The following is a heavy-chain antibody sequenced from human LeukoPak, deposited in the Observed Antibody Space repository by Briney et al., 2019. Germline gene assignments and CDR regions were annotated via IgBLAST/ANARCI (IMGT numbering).Heavy chain of an antibody. V-gene: IGHV1-46*01. D-gene: IGHD2-2*01. J-gene: IGHJ5*02. CDR2: INPSGGST. CDR3: AKGGDRIVVVPAAIDP. CDR1: GYTFTSYY. Sequence: GASVKVSCKASGYTFTSYYMHWVRQAPGQGLEWMGIINPSGGSTSYAQKFQGRVTMTRDTSTSTVYMELSSLRSEDTAVYYCAKGGDRIVVVPAAIDPWGQGTLVTVSS.